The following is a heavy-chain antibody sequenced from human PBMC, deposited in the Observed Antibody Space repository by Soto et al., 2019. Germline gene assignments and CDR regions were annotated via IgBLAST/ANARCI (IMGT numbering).Heavy chain of an antibody. CDR3: AKDLLLFGVVSSPFYGMDV. Sequence: PGGSLRLSCAASGFTFDDYAMHWVRQAPGKGLEWVSGISWNSGSIGYADSVKGRFTISRDNAKNSLYLQMNSLRAEDTALYYCAKDLLLFGVVSSPFYGMDVRGQGTTVTVSS. V-gene: IGHV3-9*01. J-gene: IGHJ6*02. CDR1: GFTFDDYA. CDR2: ISWNSGSI. D-gene: IGHD3-3*01.